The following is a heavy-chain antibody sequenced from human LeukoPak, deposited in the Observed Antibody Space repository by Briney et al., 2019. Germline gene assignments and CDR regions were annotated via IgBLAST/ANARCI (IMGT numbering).Heavy chain of an antibody. CDR2: IYYSGST. D-gene: IGHD3-10*01. CDR3: ARENGSGSLGYFDY. Sequence: SETLSLTCTVSGGSINDYYWGWIRQPPGKGLEWIGYIYYSGSTNYNPSLKSRVTISVDTSKNQFSLKLSSVTAADTAVYYCARENGSGSLGYFDYWGQGTLVTVSS. CDR1: GGSINDYY. V-gene: IGHV4-59*01. J-gene: IGHJ4*02.